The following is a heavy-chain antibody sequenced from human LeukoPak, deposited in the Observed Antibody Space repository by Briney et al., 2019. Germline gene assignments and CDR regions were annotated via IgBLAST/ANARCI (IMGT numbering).Heavy chain of an antibody. J-gene: IGHJ4*02. D-gene: IGHD2-2*01. CDR3: ARATDIAVVPAAKAAFDY. Sequence: ASVKVSCKASGYTFTGYYMHWVRQAPGQGLEWMGWINPNSGGTNYAQKFQGRFTMTRDTSISTAYMELSRLRSDDTAVYYCARATDIAVVPAAKAAFDYWGQGTLVTVSS. CDR2: INPNSGGT. V-gene: IGHV1-2*02. CDR1: GYTFTGYY.